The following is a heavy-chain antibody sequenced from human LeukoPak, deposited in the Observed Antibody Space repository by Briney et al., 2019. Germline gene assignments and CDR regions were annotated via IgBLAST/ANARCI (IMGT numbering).Heavy chain of an antibody. CDR3: ARADPTAIAFDY. V-gene: IGHV4-38-2*02. CDR1: GYSISSGYY. Sequence: PSETLSLTCTVSGYSISSGYYWGWIRQPPGKGLEWIGSIYHSGSTYYNPSLKSRVTISVDTSKNQFSLKLSSVTAADTAVYYCARADPTAIAFDYWGQGTLVTVSS. J-gene: IGHJ4*02. D-gene: IGHD1-14*01. CDR2: IYHSGST.